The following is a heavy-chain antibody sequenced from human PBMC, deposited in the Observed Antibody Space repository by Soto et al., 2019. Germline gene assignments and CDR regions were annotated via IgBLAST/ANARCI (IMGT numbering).Heavy chain of an antibody. CDR3: ARVRSGLDYDAFDI. CDR1: GYSYTSYW. J-gene: IGHJ3*02. D-gene: IGHD3-3*01. V-gene: IGHV5-51*01. CDR2: IYPGDSDT. Sequence: GEALQISCKGSGYSYTSYWIGWVRQIPGKGLEWMGIIYPGDSDTRYSPSFQGQVTISADKPISTAYLQWSSLKASDTAMYYCARVRSGLDYDAFDIWGQGTMVTVSS.